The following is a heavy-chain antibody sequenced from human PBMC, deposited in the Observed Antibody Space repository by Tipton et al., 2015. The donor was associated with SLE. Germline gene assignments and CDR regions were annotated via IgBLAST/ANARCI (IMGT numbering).Heavy chain of an antibody. J-gene: IGHJ4*02. Sequence: TLSLTCTVSGGSISGYYWSWIRQPPGKGLEWIGYIYYSGSTKYTPSLKSRVTISVDTSETQLSLRLTSVTAADTAVYYCARLRVVADTPDNFDYWGQGTLVTVSS. CDR2: IYYSGST. CDR3: ARLRVVADTPDNFDY. D-gene: IGHD2-15*01. V-gene: IGHV4-59*08. CDR1: GGSISGYY.